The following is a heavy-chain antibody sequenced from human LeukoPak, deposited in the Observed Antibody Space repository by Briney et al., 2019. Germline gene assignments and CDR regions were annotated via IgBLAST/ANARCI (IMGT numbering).Heavy chain of an antibody. J-gene: IGHJ4*02. CDR1: GSTFTSYD. D-gene: IGHD3-16*01. CDR3: ARAKRLGGNSYFDY. CDR2: MNADRGNT. Sequence: ASVKVSCKASGSTFTSYDINWVRQGPGQGREGMGWMNADRGNTDYAQKLEGRVTMTRNTSISPAYMELSSLRSEDTSVYYCARAKRLGGNSYFDYWGQGTLVAVSS. V-gene: IGHV1-8*01.